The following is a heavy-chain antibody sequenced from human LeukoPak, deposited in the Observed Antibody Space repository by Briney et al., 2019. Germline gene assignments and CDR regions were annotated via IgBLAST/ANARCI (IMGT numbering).Heavy chain of an antibody. J-gene: IGHJ5*02. CDR1: GGSFRGYY. V-gene: IGHV4-34*01. Sequence: PSETLSLTCAVYGGSFRGYYWSWIRQPPGKGLEWIGEINHSGSTNYNPSLKSRVTISVDTSKNQFSLKLSSVTAADTAVYYCARADWNYGYNWFDPWGQGTLVTVSS. CDR3: ARADWNYGYNWFDP. CDR2: INHSGST. D-gene: IGHD1-7*01.